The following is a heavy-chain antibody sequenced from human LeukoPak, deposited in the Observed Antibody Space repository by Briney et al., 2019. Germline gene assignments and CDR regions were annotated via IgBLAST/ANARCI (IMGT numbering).Heavy chain of an antibody. D-gene: IGHD3-9*01. Sequence: GASVKVSCKASGYTFTSYDINWVRQATGQGLEWMGWMNPNSGNTGYAQKCQGRVTMTRNTSISTAYMELSSLRSEDTAVYYCAFHYDILTGCYFWGQGTLVTVSS. CDR1: GYTFTSYD. CDR3: AFHYDILTGCYF. CDR2: MNPNSGNT. J-gene: IGHJ4*02. V-gene: IGHV1-8*01.